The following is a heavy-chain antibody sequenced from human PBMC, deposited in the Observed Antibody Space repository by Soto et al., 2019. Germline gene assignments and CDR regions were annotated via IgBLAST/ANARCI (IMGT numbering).Heavy chain of an antibody. CDR1: GYTFTSYG. V-gene: IGHV1-18*01. Sequence: ASVKVSCKASGYTFTSYGISWVRQAPGQGLEWMGWISAYNGNTNYAQKLQGRVTMTTDTSTSTAYMELRSLRSDDTAVYYCAKESMPEHYGDTLFDHWGQGTRVTVSS. D-gene: IGHD4-17*01. J-gene: IGHJ4*02. CDR2: ISAYNGNT. CDR3: AKESMPEHYGDTLFDH.